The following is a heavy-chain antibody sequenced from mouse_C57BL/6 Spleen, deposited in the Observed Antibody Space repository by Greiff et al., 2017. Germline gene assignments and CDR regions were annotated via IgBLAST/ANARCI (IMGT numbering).Heavy chain of an antibody. V-gene: IGHV1-82*01. Sequence: QVQLQQSGPELVKPGASVKISCKASGYTFSSSWMNWVKQRPGKGLEWIGRICPGGGDTNYNGKVKGKATLTADKSSSTSYMQLSRLSAEDSAVYCGAHYYDYGGGLAYWGQGTPVTVSA. CDR3: AHYYDYGGGLAY. D-gene: IGHD2-4*01. J-gene: IGHJ3*01. CDR2: ICPGGGDT. CDR1: GYTFSSSW.